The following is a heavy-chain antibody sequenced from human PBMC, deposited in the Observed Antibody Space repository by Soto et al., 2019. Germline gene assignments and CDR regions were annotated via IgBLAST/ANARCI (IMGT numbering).Heavy chain of an antibody. CDR1: XXXXXXXXXX. CDR2: ISYRGTT. V-gene: IGHV4-30-4*01. CDR3: XXXXXXXXXXXXXXX. Sequence: QVHLQESGPGLVKPSQTLSLTCNXSXXXXXXXXXXXXXXXXPXGKGLEWVGHISYRGTTFYNPSLKSRATVSMDTSKSQFSLKLAXXXXXXXXXXXXXXXXXXXXXXXXXXXWGQGTLVTVSS. J-gene: IGHJ4*02.